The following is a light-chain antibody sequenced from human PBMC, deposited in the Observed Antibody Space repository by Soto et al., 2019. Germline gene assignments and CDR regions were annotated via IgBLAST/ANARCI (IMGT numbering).Light chain of an antibody. Sequence: THSPGTGSLSPGERATLSGRASQSVSSSYLAWYQQKPGQAPRLLIYGASSRATGIPDRFSGSGSAPDSTLTISRLAPEAFAVPYCQPPGPSPQTFAQGTTGDI. J-gene: IGKJ1*01. CDR3: QPPGPSPQT. V-gene: IGKV3-20*01. CDR2: GAS. CDR1: QSVSSSY.